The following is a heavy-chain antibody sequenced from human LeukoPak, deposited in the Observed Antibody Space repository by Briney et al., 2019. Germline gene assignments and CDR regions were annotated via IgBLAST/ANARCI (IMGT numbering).Heavy chain of an antibody. J-gene: IGHJ4*02. CDR3: ARDRLKSGSYYFDY. V-gene: IGHV3-48*01. Sequence: PGGSLRLSCAASVFTFSDYSMNWVRQAPGKGLEWVSYISGRSSTIYYADSVKGRFTISRDNAKSSMYLQMNSLRAEDTAVYYCARDRLKSGSYYFDYWGQGTLVTVSS. CDR2: ISGRSSTI. D-gene: IGHD1-26*01. CDR1: VFTFSDYS.